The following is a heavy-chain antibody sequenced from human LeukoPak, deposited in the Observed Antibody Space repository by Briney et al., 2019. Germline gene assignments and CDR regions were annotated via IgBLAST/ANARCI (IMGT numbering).Heavy chain of an antibody. CDR1: GFTFSSYS. CDR2: ISSSSIYI. Sequence: PGGSLRLSCAASGFTFSSYSMNWVRQAPGKGLEWVSSISSSSIYIYYADSLKGRFTISRDNAKNSLYLQMNSLRAEDTAVYYCARGIAAPIDYWGQGTLVTVSS. CDR3: ARGIAAPIDY. J-gene: IGHJ4*02. V-gene: IGHV3-21*01. D-gene: IGHD6-13*01.